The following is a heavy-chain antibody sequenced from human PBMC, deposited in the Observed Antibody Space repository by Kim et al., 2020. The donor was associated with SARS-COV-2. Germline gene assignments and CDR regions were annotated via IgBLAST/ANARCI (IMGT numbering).Heavy chain of an antibody. Sequence: ASVKVSCTASGYPFTNYALHWVRQAPGQRLEWMGWINGDKGNTKYSQNFQDRVTITWDTSASTAYMELSSLRFEETAVYYCAKHGPGIALPGLTSWFDPWGQGTLVTVSS. J-gene: IGHJ5*02. CDR1: GYPFTNYA. CDR3: AKHGPGIALPGLTSWFDP. V-gene: IGHV1-3*01. D-gene: IGHD6-19*01. CDR2: INGDKGNT.